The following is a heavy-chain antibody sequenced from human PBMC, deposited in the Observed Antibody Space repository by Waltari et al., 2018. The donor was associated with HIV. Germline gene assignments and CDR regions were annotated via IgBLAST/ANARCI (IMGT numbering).Heavy chain of an antibody. CDR1: GFTSSSYA. D-gene: IGHD6-19*01. J-gene: IGHJ4*02. CDR2: ISGSGGST. V-gene: IGHV3-23*01. Sequence: EVQLLESGGGLVQPGGSLSLSCAASGFTSSSYAMSWVRQAPGKGLEWVSAISGSGGSTYYADSVKGRFTISRDNSKNTLYLQMNSLRAEDTAVYYCAKDRGAVADLDYWGQGTLVTVSS. CDR3: AKDRGAVADLDY.